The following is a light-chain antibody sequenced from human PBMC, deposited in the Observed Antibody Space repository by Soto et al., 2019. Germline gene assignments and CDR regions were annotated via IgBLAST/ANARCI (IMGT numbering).Light chain of an antibody. Sequence: QSALTQPASVSGSPGQSITISCTGTSSDVGRYNYVSWYQQHPGKAPKLMISDVSNRPSGVSNRFSGSKSGNTASLTISGLQAEDEADYYCSSYTSSSPLVYVFGTGTKVTVL. CDR2: DVS. CDR1: SSDVGRYNY. V-gene: IGLV2-14*01. CDR3: SSYTSSSPLVYV. J-gene: IGLJ1*01.